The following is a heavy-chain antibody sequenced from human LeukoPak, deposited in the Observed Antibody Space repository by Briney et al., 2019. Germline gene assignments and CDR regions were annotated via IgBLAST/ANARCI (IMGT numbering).Heavy chain of an antibody. CDR2: IRSKAYGGTT. Sequence: GRSLRLSCTASGFTFGDYAMSWVRQAPGKGLEWVGFIRSKAYGGTTEYAASVKGRFTISRDDSESIAYLQMNSLKTEDTAVYYCTRALYCSGGSCWPFDYWGQGTLVTVSS. CDR3: TRALYCSGGSCWPFDY. V-gene: IGHV3-49*04. CDR1: GFTFGDYA. D-gene: IGHD2-15*01. J-gene: IGHJ4*02.